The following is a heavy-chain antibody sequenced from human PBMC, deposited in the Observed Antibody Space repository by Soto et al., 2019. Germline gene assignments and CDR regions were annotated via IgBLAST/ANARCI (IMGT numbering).Heavy chain of an antibody. CDR2: IIPILGIA. D-gene: IGHD2-2*01. J-gene: IGHJ3*02. CDR3: ARVAGYCSSTSCYGAFEI. Sequence: SVKVSCKASGGTFSSYTISWVRQAPGQGLEWMGRIIPILGIANYAQKFQGRVTITADKSTSTAYMELSSLRSEDTAVYYCARVAGYCSSTSCYGAFEIWGKGTLVTV. CDR1: GGTFSSYT. V-gene: IGHV1-69*02.